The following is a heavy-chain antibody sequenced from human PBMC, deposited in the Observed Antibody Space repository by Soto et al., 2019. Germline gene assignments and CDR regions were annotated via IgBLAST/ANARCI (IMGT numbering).Heavy chain of an antibody. D-gene: IGHD3-3*01. CDR1: GGTFSSYA. J-gene: IGHJ6*02. CDR3: ARGEYDFGVVISLKQPYYYGMDV. CDR2: IIPIFGTA. Sequence: SVKVSCKASGGTFSSYAISWVRQAPGQGLEWMGGIIPIFGTANYAQKFQGRVTITADKSTSTAYMELSSLRSEDTAVYYCARGEYDFGVVISLKQPYYYGMDVWGQGTTVTVSS. V-gene: IGHV1-69*06.